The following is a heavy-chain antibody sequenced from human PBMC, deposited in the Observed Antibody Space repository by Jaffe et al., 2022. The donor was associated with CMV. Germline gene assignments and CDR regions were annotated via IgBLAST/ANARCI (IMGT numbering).Heavy chain of an antibody. D-gene: IGHD1-1*01. J-gene: IGHJ3*02. CDR1: GFTFSTYA. CDR3: AKDRQRMNSPEAFDI. CDR2: LSGNGGNT. Sequence: EVQLVESGGDLVQPGGSLRLSCAASGFTFSTYAMSWVRQAPGKGLEWVSGLSGNGGNTYYADSVKGRFTISRDNSKNTLFLQMDSLRLEDTAIYFCAKDRQRMNSPEAFDIWGQGTMVTVSS. V-gene: IGHV3-23*04.